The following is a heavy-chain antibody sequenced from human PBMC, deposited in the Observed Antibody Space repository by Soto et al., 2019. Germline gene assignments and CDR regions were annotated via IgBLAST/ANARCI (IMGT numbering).Heavy chain of an antibody. CDR3: ASFRGYFDWFHLQFDY. CDR1: GFTFSDYY. D-gene: IGHD3-9*01. V-gene: IGHV3-11*03. Sequence: GGSLRLSCAASGFTFSDYYMSWIRQAPGKGLEWVSYISSSSSYTNYADSVKGRFTISRDNAKNSLYLQMNSLRAEDTAVYYCASFRGYFDWFHLQFDYWGQGTLVTVSS. J-gene: IGHJ4*02. CDR2: ISSSSSYT.